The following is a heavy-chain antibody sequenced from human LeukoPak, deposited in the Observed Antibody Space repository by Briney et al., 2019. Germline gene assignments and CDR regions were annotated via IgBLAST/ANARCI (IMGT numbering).Heavy chain of an antibody. J-gene: IGHJ5*02. CDR1: GGTFSSYA. CDR2: IIPTLGIA. CDR3: ARGTTVTYNWFDP. Sequence: GASVKVSCKASGGTFSSYAISWVRQAPGQGLEWMGRIIPTLGIANYAQKFQGRVTITADKSTSTAYMELSSLRSEDTAVYYCARGTTVTYNWFDPWGQGTLVTVSS. D-gene: IGHD4-11*01. V-gene: IGHV1-69*04.